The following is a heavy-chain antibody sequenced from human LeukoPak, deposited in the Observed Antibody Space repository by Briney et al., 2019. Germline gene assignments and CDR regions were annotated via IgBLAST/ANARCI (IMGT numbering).Heavy chain of an antibody. J-gene: IGHJ3*02. Sequence: GESLKISCKGPGYSFTSYWITWVRQMPGKGLEWMGKIDPSDSYTNYSPSLQGHVTISADKSISTAYLQWSSLKASDTAMYYCARIPLDSSGYYYAGDGFDIWGQGTMVTVSS. CDR3: ARIPLDSSGYYYAGDGFDI. V-gene: IGHV5-10-1*01. D-gene: IGHD3-22*01. CDR1: GYSFTSYW. CDR2: IDPSDSYT.